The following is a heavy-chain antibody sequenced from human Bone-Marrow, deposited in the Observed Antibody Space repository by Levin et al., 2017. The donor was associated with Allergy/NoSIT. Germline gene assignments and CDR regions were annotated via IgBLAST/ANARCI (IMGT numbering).Heavy chain of an antibody. V-gene: IGHV3-74*01. CDR2: INPDGSTT. CDR1: EFTFSTSW. J-gene: IGHJ3*02. Sequence: AGGSLRLSCAASEFTFSTSWMHWVRQAPGKGLMWVSRINPDGSTTNYADSVRGRFTISRDNAKSTLYLQMNSLRADDTALYYCTRGHVAGGDFDIWGQGTMVTVSS. CDR3: TRGHVAGGDFDI. D-gene: IGHD3-16*01.